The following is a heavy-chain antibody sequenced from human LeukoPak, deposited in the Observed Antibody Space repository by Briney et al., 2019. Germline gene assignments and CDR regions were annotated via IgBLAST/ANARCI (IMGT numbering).Heavy chain of an antibody. CDR2: INTGGSST. Sequence: GGSLRLSCAASGFTFSSYWMHWVRQAPGKGLVWVSRINTGGSSTSYADSVKGRFTIPRDNAKNTLYLQMNSLRAEDTAVYYCAREGGDYYDTLPEIDYWGQGTLVTVSS. D-gene: IGHD3-22*01. CDR3: AREGGDYYDTLPEIDY. J-gene: IGHJ4*02. CDR1: GFTFSSYW. V-gene: IGHV3-74*01.